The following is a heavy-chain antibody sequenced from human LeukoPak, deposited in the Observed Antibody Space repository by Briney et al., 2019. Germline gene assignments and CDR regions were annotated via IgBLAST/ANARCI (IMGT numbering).Heavy chain of an antibody. J-gene: IGHJ4*02. CDR2: IYTSGST. Sequence: SETLSLTCTVSGGSISSGSYYWSWIRQPAGKGLEWIGRIYTSGSTNYNPSLKSRVTISVDTSKNQFSLKLSSVTAADTAVYYCARDRYQLLYNWGQGTLVTVSS. V-gene: IGHV4-61*02. CDR3: ARDRYQLLYN. CDR1: GGSISSGSYY. D-gene: IGHD2-2*02.